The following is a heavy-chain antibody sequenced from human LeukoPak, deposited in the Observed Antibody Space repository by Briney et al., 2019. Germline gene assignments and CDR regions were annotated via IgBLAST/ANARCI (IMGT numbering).Heavy chain of an antibody. J-gene: IGHJ5*02. CDR2: IYYSGST. D-gene: IGHD4-17*01. V-gene: IGHV4-59*01. CDR1: GGSISSYY. CDR3: AREQMTTVTTRGDWFDP. Sequence: SETLSLTCTVSGGSISSYYWSWIRQPPGKGLEWIGYIYYSGSTNYNPSLKSRVTISVDTSKNQFSLKLSSVTAADTAVYYCAREQMTTVTTRGDWFDPWGHGTLVTVSS.